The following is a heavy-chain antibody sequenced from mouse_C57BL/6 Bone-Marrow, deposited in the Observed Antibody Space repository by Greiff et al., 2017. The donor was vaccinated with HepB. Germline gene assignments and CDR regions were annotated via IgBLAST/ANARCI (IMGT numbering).Heavy chain of an antibody. D-gene: IGHD3-2*02. CDR1: GYTFTDYN. CDR2: INPNNGGT. Sequence: EVQLQQSGPELVKPGASVKIPCKASGYTFTDYNMDWVKQSHGKSLEWIGDINPNNGGTIYNQKFKGKATLTVDKSSSTAYMELRSLTSEDTAVYYCAWTAQATPYFDYWGQGTTLTVSS. J-gene: IGHJ2*01. V-gene: IGHV1-18*01. CDR3: AWTAQATPYFDY.